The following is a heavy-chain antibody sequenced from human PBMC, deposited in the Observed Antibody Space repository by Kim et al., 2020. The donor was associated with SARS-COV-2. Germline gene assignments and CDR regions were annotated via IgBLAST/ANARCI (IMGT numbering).Heavy chain of an antibody. D-gene: IGHD3-10*01. J-gene: IGHJ3*01. CDR1: GGSFSDF. V-gene: IGHV4-34*01. CDR2: INESGTT. Sequence: SETLSLTCAVYGGSFSDFWGWIRQPPGKGLEWIGEINESGTTNHNPPLKSRVTISVDTSKNQFSLRLSSVTAADTAVYYCARAAFVMVRGVMITQRVGFDVWGQGTVVTVSS. CDR3: ARAAFVMVRGVMITQRVGFDV.